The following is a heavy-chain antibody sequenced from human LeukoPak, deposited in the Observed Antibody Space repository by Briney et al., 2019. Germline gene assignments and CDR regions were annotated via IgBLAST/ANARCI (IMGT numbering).Heavy chain of an antibody. CDR2: INAYKGNK. CDR3: ARIPEAYYYYGMHV. D-gene: IGHD1-14*01. CDR1: GYTFTSYG. V-gene: IGHV1-18*01. J-gene: IGHJ6*02. Sequence: GSLTVSCKDSGYTFTSYGISWVRQAPGKGVEWMGWINAYKGNKNYAQRLQGRVIMTTETSTRTAYMEMRSLREDETGVYYCARIPEAYYYYGMHVWGQGTTLTVSS.